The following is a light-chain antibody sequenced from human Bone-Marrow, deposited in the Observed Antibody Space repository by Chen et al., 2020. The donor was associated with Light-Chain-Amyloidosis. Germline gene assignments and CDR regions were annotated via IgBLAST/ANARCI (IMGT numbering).Light chain of an antibody. CDR1: SSDVGGYNY. CDR3: SSYAGSHIYV. CDR2: DVS. J-gene: IGLJ1*01. V-gene: IGLV2-11*01. Sequence: QSALTHPRSVSGSPGPSVTISFTGGSSDVGGYNYVSWYQQYAGKVPKVMIYDVSQRPSGVPDRFSGSKFGNTASLTISGLQTEDEADYYCSSYAGSHIYVFGTGTKVIV.